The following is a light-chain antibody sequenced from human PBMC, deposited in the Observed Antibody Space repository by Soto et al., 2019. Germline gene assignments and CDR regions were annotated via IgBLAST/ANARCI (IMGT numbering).Light chain of an antibody. CDR1: TSDIGGYDY. V-gene: IGLV2-8*01. CDR2: EVN. J-gene: IGLJ1*01. CDR3: SSHGGYSPYV. Sequence: QSVLTQPPSASGSPGQSVAISCTGTTSDIGGYDYVSWYQQHPGKAPKLMIYEVNKRPSGVPDRFSGSKSGNTASLTVSGLQAEDEADYYCSSHGGYSPYVFGTGTKLTVL.